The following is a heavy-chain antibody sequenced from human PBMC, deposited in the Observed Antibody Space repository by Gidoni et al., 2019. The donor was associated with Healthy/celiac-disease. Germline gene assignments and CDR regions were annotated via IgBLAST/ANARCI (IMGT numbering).Heavy chain of an antibody. V-gene: IGHV3-43*01. CDR1: GFPFEDYT. CDR3: AKSITAAGYFDY. D-gene: IGHD6-13*01. CDR2: ISWDGGST. Sequence: EVQMVESGVVVVPPGGALIVSCAAFGFPFEDYTMHWVRQAPGKGLEWVSLISWDGGSTYYANSVKGRFTISRDNSKNSLYLQMNSLRTEDTALYFCAKSITAAGYFDYWGQGTLVTVSS. J-gene: IGHJ4*02.